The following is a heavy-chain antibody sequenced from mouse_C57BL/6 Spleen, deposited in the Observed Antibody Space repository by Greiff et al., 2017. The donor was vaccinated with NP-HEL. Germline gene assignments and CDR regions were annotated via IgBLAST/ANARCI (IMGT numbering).Heavy chain of an antibody. CDR2: IDPSDSYT. CDR1: GYTFTSYW. J-gene: IGHJ2*01. Sequence: QVQLQQPGAELVRPGTSVKLSCKASGYTFTSYWMHWVKQRPGQGLEWIGVIDPSDSYTNYNQKFKGKATLTVDTSSSTAYMQLSSLTSEDSAVYYCASPFYYGSSYGDYWGQGTTLTVSS. D-gene: IGHD1-1*01. CDR3: ASPFYYGSSYGDY. V-gene: IGHV1-59*01.